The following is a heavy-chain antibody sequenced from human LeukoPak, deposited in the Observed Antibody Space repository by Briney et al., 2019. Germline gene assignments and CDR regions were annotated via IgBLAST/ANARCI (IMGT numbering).Heavy chain of an antibody. D-gene: IGHD1-26*01. CDR1: GFTFSCYA. CDR2: NSYNGGST. V-gene: IGHV3-64*01. J-gene: IGHJ4*02. Sequence: GGSLRLSCAASGFTFSCYAMHWAPQAPGKGLEYVSSNSYNGGSTFYANSVKGRFTISRDNSKNTVYLQMGSLRAEDMAVYYCARLAGGSYSDYWGQGTLVTVSS. CDR3: ARLAGGSYSDY.